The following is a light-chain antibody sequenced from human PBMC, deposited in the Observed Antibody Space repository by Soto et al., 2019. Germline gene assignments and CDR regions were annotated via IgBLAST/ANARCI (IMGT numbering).Light chain of an antibody. CDR1: QSISSY. Sequence: DIQMTQSPSSLSASVGDRVTITCRASQSISSYLNWYQQKPGKAPKLLIYSASSLQSGVPSRFSGSGSATDFTLTIRSQQPEDFATYYCQQSYSTPLTFGGGTKVQIK. J-gene: IGKJ4*01. V-gene: IGKV1-39*01. CDR3: QQSYSTPLT. CDR2: SAS.